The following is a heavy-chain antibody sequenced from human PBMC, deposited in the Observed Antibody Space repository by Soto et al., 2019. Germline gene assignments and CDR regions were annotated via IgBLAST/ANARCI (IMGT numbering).Heavy chain of an antibody. CDR1: GGSISSGGYY. J-gene: IGHJ6*02. Sequence: SETLSLTCTVSGGSISSGGYYWSWIRQHLGKGLEWIGYIYYSGSTYYNPSLKSRVTISVDTSKNQFSLKLSSVTAADTAVYYCARSPWIQLWFDYYGMDVWGQGTTVT. D-gene: IGHD5-18*01. CDR2: IYYSGST. CDR3: ARSPWIQLWFDYYGMDV. V-gene: IGHV4-31*03.